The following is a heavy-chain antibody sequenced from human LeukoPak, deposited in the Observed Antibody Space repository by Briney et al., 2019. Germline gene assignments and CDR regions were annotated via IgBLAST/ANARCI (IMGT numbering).Heavy chain of an antibody. CDR3: ARRARLTGLTGGFDY. D-gene: IGHD3-9*01. Sequence: SETLSLTCAVYGGSFSGYYWSWIRQPPGKGLEWIGEINHSGSTNYNPSLKSRVTISVDTSKNQFSLELSSVTAADTAVYYCARRARLTGLTGGFDYWGQGTLVTVSS. V-gene: IGHV4-34*01. CDR1: GGSFSGYY. J-gene: IGHJ4*02. CDR2: INHSGST.